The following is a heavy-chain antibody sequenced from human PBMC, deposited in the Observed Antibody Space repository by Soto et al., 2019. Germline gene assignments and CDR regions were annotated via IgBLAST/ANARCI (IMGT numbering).Heavy chain of an antibody. CDR3: ARSTVTEDY. D-gene: IGHD4-17*01. Sequence: QVQLQESGPGLVKPSGTLSLTCAVSGASISSNNWWSWVRQPPGKGLEWVGEIYQSGSTTYNLSLKGRVTISTDKSKNQFSLRLSSVTAADTAVYYCARSTVTEDYWGQGTLVTVSS. V-gene: IGHV4-4*02. CDR2: IYQSGST. J-gene: IGHJ4*02. CDR1: GASISSNNW.